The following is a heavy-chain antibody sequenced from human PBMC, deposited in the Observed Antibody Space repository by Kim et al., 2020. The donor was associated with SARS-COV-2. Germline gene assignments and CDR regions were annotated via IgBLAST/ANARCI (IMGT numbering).Heavy chain of an antibody. Sequence: GGSLRLSCAASGFTFSTYGLTWVRQAPGKGLEWVSTIARSAATTYYADSVKGRFTISRDNSKNTVYLQMNSLRAEDTAIYHCAKGNGNYYFDFWGQGTLV. CDR1: GFTFSTYG. V-gene: IGHV3-23*01. CDR3: AKGNGNYYFDF. J-gene: IGHJ4*02. CDR2: IARSAATT. D-gene: IGHD2-8*01.